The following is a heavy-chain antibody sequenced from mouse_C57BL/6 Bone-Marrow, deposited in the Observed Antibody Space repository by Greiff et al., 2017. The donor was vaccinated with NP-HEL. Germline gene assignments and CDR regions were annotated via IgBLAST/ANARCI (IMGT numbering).Heavy chain of an antibody. CDR2: INPSSGYT. V-gene: IGHV1-4*01. Sequence: VQLQQSGAELARPGASVKMSCKASGYTFTSYTMHWVKQRPGQGLEWIGYINPSSGYTKYNQKFKDKATLTADKSSSTAYMQLSSLTSEDSAVFYCAAYYSNPYAMDYWGQGTSGTVSS. CDR1: GYTFTSYT. D-gene: IGHD2-5*01. J-gene: IGHJ4*01. CDR3: AAYYSNPYAMDY.